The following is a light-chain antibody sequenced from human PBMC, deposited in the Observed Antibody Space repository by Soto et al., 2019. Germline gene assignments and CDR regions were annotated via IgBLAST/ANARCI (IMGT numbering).Light chain of an antibody. CDR3: SSYPGSSTLNV. J-gene: IGLJ1*01. Sequence: QSALTQPASVSGSPGQPITISCTGTSSDVGGYNYVSWYQQHPGKAPKLMIYDVTDRPSGVSSRFSGSKSGNTASLTISGLQAEDEADYYCSSYPGSSTLNVFGTGTKLTVL. CDR1: SSDVGGYNY. CDR2: DVT. V-gene: IGLV2-14*01.